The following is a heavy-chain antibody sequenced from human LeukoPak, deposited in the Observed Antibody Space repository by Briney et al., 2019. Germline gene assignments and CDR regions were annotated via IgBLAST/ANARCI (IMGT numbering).Heavy chain of an antibody. CDR3: ARDPDYYDSSGYGQFDY. CDR1: GFTFSSYA. V-gene: IGHV3-30-3*01. J-gene: IGHJ4*02. D-gene: IGHD3-22*01. CDR2: ISYDGSNK. Sequence: PGGSLRLSCAASGFTFSSYAMHWLRQAPGKGLEWVAVISYDGSNKYYADSVKGRFTISRDNSKNTLYLQMNSLRAEDTAVYYCARDPDYYDSSGYGQFDYWGQGTLVTVSS.